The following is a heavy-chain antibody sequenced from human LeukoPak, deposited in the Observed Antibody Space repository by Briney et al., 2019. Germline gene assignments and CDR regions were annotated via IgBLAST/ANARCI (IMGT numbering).Heavy chain of an antibody. D-gene: IGHD6-13*01. J-gene: IGHJ4*02. CDR3: ARSTYSSSSYYFDY. Sequence: GRSLRLSCAASGFTFSNYGIHWVHQAPGKGLEWVAVIWSDGINKYYVDSVKGRFTISRDNSKNTLYLQMNSLRADDTAVYYCARSTYSSSSYYFDYWGQGSLVTVSS. CDR1: GFTFSNYG. CDR2: IWSDGINK. V-gene: IGHV3-33*01.